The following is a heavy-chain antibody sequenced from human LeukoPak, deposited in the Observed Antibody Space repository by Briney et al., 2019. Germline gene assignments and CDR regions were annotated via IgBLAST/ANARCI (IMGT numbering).Heavy chain of an antibody. CDR1: GFTFSSYG. CDR3: ARDRFDWDAFDI. Sequence: GRSLRLSCAASGFTFSSYGMHWVRQAPGKGLEWVAVISYDGSNKYYADSVKGRFTISRDNSKNTLYLQMNSLRAEDTAVYYCARDRFDWDAFDIWGQGTMVTVSS. V-gene: IGHV3-30*03. CDR2: ISYDGSNK. J-gene: IGHJ3*02. D-gene: IGHD3-9*01.